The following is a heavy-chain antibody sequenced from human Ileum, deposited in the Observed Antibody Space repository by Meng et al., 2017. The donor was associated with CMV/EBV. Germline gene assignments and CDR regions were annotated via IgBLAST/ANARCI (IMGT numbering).Heavy chain of an antibody. J-gene: IGHJ5*02. D-gene: IGHD6-13*01. CDR3: AGDWGPYSSRGYFDP. CDR1: GGSISRGTYY. Sequence: VQLRHSGPGSGTPSETLSLTCTFTGGSISRGTYYWAWIRQSPGKGLEWIGSIYYSGSTYDNPSLKSRVTMSVDTFKNQFSLKLTSVTAADTAVYYCAGDWGPYSSRGYFDPWGQGTLVTVSS. V-gene: IGHV4-39*07. CDR2: IYYSGST.